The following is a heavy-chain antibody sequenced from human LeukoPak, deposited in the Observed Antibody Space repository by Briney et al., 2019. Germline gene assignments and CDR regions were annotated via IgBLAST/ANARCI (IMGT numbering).Heavy chain of an antibody. D-gene: IGHD2-2*01. J-gene: IGHJ4*02. Sequence: GGSLRLSCAASGFTFSSYWMHWVRQAPGKGLVWVSRIATDGSRTTYADSVKGRFTISRDNAKNTLYLQMNTLRAEDTAVYYCATAGPDAQYPHMNWGQGTLVTVSS. CDR1: GFTFSSYW. V-gene: IGHV3-74*01. CDR2: IATDGSRT. CDR3: ATAGPDAQYPHMN.